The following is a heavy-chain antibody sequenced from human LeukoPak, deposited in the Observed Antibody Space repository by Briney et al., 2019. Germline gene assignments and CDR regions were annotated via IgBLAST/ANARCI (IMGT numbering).Heavy chain of an antibody. J-gene: IGHJ4*02. V-gene: IGHV1-2*02. CDR3: AREEVITMVRGVIIKAFDY. CDR1: GYTFTGYY. Sequence: GASVKVSCKASGYTFTGYYMHWVRQAPGQGLEWMGWINPNSGGTNYAQKFQGRVTMTRDTSISTAYMELSRLRSDDTAVYYCAREEVITMVRGVIIKAFDYWGQGILVTVSS. CDR2: INPNSGGT. D-gene: IGHD3-10*01.